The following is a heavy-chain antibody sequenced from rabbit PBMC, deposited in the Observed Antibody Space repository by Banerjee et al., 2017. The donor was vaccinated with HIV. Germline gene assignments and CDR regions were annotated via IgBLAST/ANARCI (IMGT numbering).Heavy chain of an antibody. Sequence: QEQLEESGGDLVKPEGSLTLTCTASGFSFSSSYYMCWVRQAPGKGLEWIACIYTSTGSTNYASWAKGQFTISKTSSTTVTLQMTSLTAADTASYFCATYSGASGGYGLWGPGTLVTVS. D-gene: IGHD1-1*01. J-gene: IGHJ6*01. CDR3: ATYSGASGGYGL. CDR2: IYTSTGST. CDR1: GFSFSSSYY. V-gene: IGHV1S45*01.